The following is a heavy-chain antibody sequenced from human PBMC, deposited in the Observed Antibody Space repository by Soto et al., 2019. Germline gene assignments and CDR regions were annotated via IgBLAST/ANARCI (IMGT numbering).Heavy chain of an antibody. CDR3: ARDGATYYYDSSGYYNPYYFDY. J-gene: IGHJ4*02. Sequence: EVQLVESGGGLVKPGGSLRLSCAASGFTFSSYSMNWVRQAPGKGLEWVSSISSSSSYIYYADSVKGRFTISRDNAKNSLYLQMNGLRAEDTAVYYCARDGATYYYDSSGYYNPYYFDYWGQGTLVTVSS. CDR2: ISSSSSYI. V-gene: IGHV3-21*01. D-gene: IGHD3-22*01. CDR1: GFTFSSYS.